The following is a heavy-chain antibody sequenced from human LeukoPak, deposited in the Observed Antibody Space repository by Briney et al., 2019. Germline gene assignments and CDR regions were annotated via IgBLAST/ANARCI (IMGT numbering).Heavy chain of an antibody. Sequence: GGSPRLSCAASGFTFSSYAMYWVRQAPGKGLEWISGIFGSGGSEHYADSVKGRFTISRDNSKNTLYLQMNSLRAEDTAVYYCGKTTAGYSSGRFPGWPVDYWGQGTLVTVSS. V-gene: IGHV3-23*01. J-gene: IGHJ4*02. D-gene: IGHD6-19*01. CDR1: GFTFSSYA. CDR3: GKTTAGYSSGRFPGWPVDY. CDR2: IFGSGGSE.